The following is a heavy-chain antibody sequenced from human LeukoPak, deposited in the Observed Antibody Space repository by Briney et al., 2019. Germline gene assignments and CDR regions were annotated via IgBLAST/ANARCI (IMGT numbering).Heavy chain of an antibody. J-gene: IGHJ6*02. CDR1: GFTFSSYS. Sequence: PGGSLRLSCAASGFTFSSYSMNWVRQAPGKGPEWLSYITSSSGTIYYADSVKGRFTISRDNAKNSLYLQMNSLRAEDTAVYYCARGPTPGRYYYYGMDVWGQGTTVTVSS. CDR2: ITSSSGTI. CDR3: ARGPTPGRYYYYGMDV. V-gene: IGHV3-48*01. D-gene: IGHD2-15*01.